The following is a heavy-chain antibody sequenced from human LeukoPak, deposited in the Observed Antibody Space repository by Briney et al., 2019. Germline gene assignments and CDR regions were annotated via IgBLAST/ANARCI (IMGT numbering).Heavy chain of an antibody. Sequence: PGGSLRLSCAASGFTFSSYAMSWVRQAPGKGLEWVSTISAIGGSTYHADSVKGRFTISRDNSKNTLYLQMNSLRAEDTAVYFCASAGSHSYFDSWGPGTLVTVSS. D-gene: IGHD6-13*01. CDR3: ASAGSHSYFDS. V-gene: IGHV3-23*01. CDR1: GFTFSSYA. CDR2: ISAIGGST. J-gene: IGHJ4*02.